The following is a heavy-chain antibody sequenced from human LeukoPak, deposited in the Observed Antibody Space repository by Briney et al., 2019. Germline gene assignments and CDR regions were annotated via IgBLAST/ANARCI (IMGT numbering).Heavy chain of an antibody. V-gene: IGHV4-4*07. CDR3: ARDRCPDYGATSPCFDY. Sequence: PSETLSLTCTVSGGSIRGYYWSWIRQPAGNGLEWIGRIYTSGSTHYNSSLKGRVTMSVDTSKNQFSLKVRSVTAADTAVYYCARDRCPDYGATSPCFDYWGQGTLVTVSS. J-gene: IGHJ4*02. CDR2: IYTSGST. D-gene: IGHD4/OR15-4a*01. CDR1: GGSIRGYY.